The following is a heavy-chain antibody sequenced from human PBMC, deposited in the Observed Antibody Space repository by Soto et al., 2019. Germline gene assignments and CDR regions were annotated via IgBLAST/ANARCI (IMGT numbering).Heavy chain of an antibody. CDR3: ARPLWRNDYNWGYFDL. D-gene: IGHD4-4*01. V-gene: IGHV3-30-3*01. CDR1: GFTFSSYA. Sequence: QVQLVESGGGVLQPGRSLRLSCAASGFTFSSYAMHWVRQAPGKGLEWVAVISYDGSNKYYADSVKGRFTISRDNSKNXLYLQMNSLRAEDTAVYYCARPLWRNDYNWGYFDLWGRGTLVTVSS. J-gene: IGHJ2*01. CDR2: ISYDGSNK.